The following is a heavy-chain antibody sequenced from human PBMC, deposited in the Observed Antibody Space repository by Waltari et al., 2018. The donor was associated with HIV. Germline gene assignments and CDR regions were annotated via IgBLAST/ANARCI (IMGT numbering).Heavy chain of an antibody. CDR1: GGSISSSSYY. D-gene: IGHD6-19*01. V-gene: IGHV4-39*01. CDR3: ARQAVAGER. J-gene: IGHJ4*02. Sequence: QLQLQESGPGLVKPSETLSLTCPVSGGSISSSSYYWGWIRQPPGKGLEWIGSIYYSGSTYYNPSLKSRVTISGDTSKNQFSLKLSSVTAADTAVYYCARQAVAGERWGQGTLVTVSS. CDR2: IYYSGST.